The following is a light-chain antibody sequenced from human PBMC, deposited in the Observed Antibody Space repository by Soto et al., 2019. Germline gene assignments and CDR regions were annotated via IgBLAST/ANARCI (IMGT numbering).Light chain of an antibody. CDR2: DNN. CDR1: TPNIGNNY. J-gene: IGLJ3*02. CDR3: GTWDNSLSGAV. Sequence: QSALTQPPSVSAAPGQKVTISCSGSTPNIGNNYVSWYQQLPGTAPKLLIYDNNKRPSGIPDRFSGSKSGTSATLDITGLQTGDEADYYCGTWDNSLSGAVFGGGTKLTVL. V-gene: IGLV1-51*01.